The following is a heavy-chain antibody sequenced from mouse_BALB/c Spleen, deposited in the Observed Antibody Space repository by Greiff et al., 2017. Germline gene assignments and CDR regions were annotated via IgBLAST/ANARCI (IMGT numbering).Heavy chain of an antibody. Sequence: EVHLVESGGGLVKPGGSLKLSCAASGFTFSSYAMSWVRQTPEKRLEWVATISSGGSYTYYPDSVKGRVTISRDNAKNTLYLQMSSLRSEDTAMYYCARSYYGSSLSFAYWGQGTLVTVSA. V-gene: IGHV5-9-3*01. CDR1: GFTFSSYA. CDR2: ISSGGSYT. D-gene: IGHD1-1*01. J-gene: IGHJ3*01. CDR3: ARSYYGSSLSFAY.